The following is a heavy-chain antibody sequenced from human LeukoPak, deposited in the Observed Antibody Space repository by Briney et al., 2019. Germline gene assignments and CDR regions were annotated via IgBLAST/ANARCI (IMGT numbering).Heavy chain of an antibody. CDR1: GFTFRSYW. CDR2: IKEDDSEL. V-gene: IGHV3-7*01. D-gene: IGHD5-24*01. J-gene: IGHJ4*02. Sequence: GGSLRLSCAASGFTFRSYWMSWVRQAPGKGLEWVANIKEDDSELTYVGSVKGRFTISRDNSKNTLYLQMGSLRAEDMAVYYCARDHEMATDYWGQGTLVTVSS. CDR3: ARDHEMATDY.